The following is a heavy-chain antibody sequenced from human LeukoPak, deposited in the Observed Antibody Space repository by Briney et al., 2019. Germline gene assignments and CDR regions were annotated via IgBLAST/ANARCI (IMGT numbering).Heavy chain of an antibody. D-gene: IGHD3-16*01. J-gene: IGHJ4*02. CDR2: IRYDGSNK. CDR3: ARAGWGSDVDY. CDR1: GFTFSSYG. V-gene: IGHV3-30*02. Sequence: GGSLRLSCAASGFTFSSYGMHWVRQAPGKVLEWVAFIRYDGSNKYYADSVKGRFTISRDNSKNTLHLQMNSLRAEDTAVYYCARAGWGSDVDYWGQGTLVTVSS.